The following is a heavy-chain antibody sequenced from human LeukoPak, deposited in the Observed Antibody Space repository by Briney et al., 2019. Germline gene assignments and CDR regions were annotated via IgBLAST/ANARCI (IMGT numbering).Heavy chain of an antibody. CDR1: GFTFSSYA. D-gene: IGHD3-9*01. J-gene: IGHJ4*02. CDR2: ISGSGGST. V-gene: IGHV3-23*01. Sequence: GGSLRLSCAASGFTFSSYAMSWVRQAPGKRLEWVSAISGSGGSTYYADSVKGRFTISRDNSKNTLYLQMNSLRAEDTAVYYCATGEALDILTGYDDRFDYWGQGTLVTVSS. CDR3: ATGEALDILTGYDDRFDY.